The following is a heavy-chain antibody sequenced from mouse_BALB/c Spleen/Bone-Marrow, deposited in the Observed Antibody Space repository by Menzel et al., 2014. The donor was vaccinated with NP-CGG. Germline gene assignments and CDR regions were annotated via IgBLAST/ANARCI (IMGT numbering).Heavy chain of an antibody. V-gene: IGHV1-55*01. CDR3: ARFSQLGLLAY. CDR2: IYPGSGST. J-gene: IGHJ3*01. CDR1: GYNFTGYX. D-gene: IGHD3-1*01. Sequence: QVHLQQSGAELVKPGTSVKLSCKASGYNFTGYXINWVKLRPGXGXXWIGDIYPGSGSTNYNEKFKSKATLTVDASSSTAYMQLSSLASEDSALYYCARFSQLGLLAYWGQGTLVTVSA.